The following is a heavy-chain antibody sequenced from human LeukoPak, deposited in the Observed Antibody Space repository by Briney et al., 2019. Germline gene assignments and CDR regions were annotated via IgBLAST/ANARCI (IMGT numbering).Heavy chain of an antibody. V-gene: IGHV3-23*01. J-gene: IGHJ4*02. CDR1: GFTFSSYA. Sequence: GGSLRLSCAASGFTFSSYAMSWVRQAPGKGLEWVSAISGSGGSTYYADSVKGRFTISRDNSKNTLYLQMNSLRAEDTAVYYCAKPYPDYYYDSSGYSYFDYWGQGTLVTVSS. CDR2: ISGSGGST. D-gene: IGHD3-22*01. CDR3: AKPYPDYYYDSSGYSYFDY.